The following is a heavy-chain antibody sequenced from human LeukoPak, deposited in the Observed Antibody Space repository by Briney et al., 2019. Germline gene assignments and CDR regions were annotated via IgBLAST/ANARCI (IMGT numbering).Heavy chain of an antibody. CDR3: AKGLAGIAAAGSSWFDP. D-gene: IGHD6-13*01. Sequence: PGGSLRLSCAASGFTFSSYGMHWVRQAPGKGLEWVAVISNDGSNKYYADSVKGRFTISRDNSKKTLYLQMNGLRAEDIAVYYCAKGLAGIAAAGSSWFDPWGQGTLVTVSS. J-gene: IGHJ5*02. V-gene: IGHV3-30*18. CDR1: GFTFSSYG. CDR2: ISNDGSNK.